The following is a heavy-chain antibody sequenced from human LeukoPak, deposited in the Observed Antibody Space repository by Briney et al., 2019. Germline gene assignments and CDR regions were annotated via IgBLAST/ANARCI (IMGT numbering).Heavy chain of an antibody. CDR3: AKHNGYTFDY. J-gene: IGHJ4*02. CDR1: GFTFSHYW. D-gene: IGHD5-24*01. CDR2: IKQDGSEG. Sequence: PGGSLRLSCAASGFTFSHYWMSWVRQAPGKGLEWVTNIKQDGSEGYYVDSVKGRFSISRDNAKNSLYLQMSDLRAEDTAVYYCAKHNGYTFDYWGQGTLVTVSS. V-gene: IGHV3-7*01.